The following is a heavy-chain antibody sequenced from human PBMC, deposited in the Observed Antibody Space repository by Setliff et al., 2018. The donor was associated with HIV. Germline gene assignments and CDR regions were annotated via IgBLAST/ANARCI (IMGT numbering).Heavy chain of an antibody. D-gene: IGHD1-26*01. V-gene: IGHV4-34*01. CDR2: INHSGSA. CDR1: GGSFSGYS. J-gene: IGHJ6*03. CDR3: ARGQDLGATWTGYYYYYMDV. Sequence: SETLSLTCAVYGGSFSGYSWIWIRQPPGKGLEWIGEINHSGSANYNPSLKSRVTISLDTSRNQFSLKLTSMTAADTSVYYCARGQDLGATWTGYYYYYMDVWGKGTTVTVSS.